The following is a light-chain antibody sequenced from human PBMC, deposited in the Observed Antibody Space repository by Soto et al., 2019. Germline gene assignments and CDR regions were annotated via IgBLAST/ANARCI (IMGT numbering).Light chain of an antibody. CDR3: QQYGSSLFT. V-gene: IGKV3-20*01. J-gene: IGKJ3*01. Sequence: EIVLTQSPGTLSLSPGERATLSCRASQSVSSNYLAWYQQKPGQAPRLLLYGASSRATGIPDRFSGSGSGTDFTLTISRLEPEDCAVYYCQQYGSSLFTFGPGTKVDI. CDR2: GAS. CDR1: QSVSSNY.